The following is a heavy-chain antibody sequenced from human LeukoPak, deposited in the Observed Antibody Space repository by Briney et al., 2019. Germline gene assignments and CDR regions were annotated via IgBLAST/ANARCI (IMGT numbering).Heavy chain of an antibody. J-gene: IGHJ4*02. D-gene: IGHD3-22*01. CDR2: IYYSGST. CDR3: ARLLSYYDSSGFGRIYYFDY. Sequence: SETLSLTCTVPGGSISSYYWSWIRQPPGKGLEWIGYIYYSGSTNYNPSLKSRVTISVDTSKNQFSLKLSSVTAADTAVYYCARLLSYYDSSGFGRIYYFDYWGQGTLVTVSS. V-gene: IGHV4-59*08. CDR1: GGSISSYY.